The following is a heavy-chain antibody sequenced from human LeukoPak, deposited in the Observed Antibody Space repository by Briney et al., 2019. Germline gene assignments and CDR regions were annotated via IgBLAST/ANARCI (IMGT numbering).Heavy chain of an antibody. Sequence: SVKVSCKASGGTFISYAISWVRQAPGQGLEWMGGIIPIFGTANYAQKFQGRVTITADESTSTAYMELSSLRSEDTAVYYCATPAAYYYDSSGYYLFDYWGQGTLVTVSS. CDR1: GGTFISYA. CDR3: ATPAAYYYDSSGYYLFDY. CDR2: IIPIFGTA. D-gene: IGHD3-22*01. J-gene: IGHJ4*02. V-gene: IGHV1-69*13.